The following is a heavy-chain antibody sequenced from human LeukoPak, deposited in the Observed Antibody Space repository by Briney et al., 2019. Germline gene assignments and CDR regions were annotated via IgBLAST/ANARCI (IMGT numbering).Heavy chain of an antibody. V-gene: IGHV3-53*01. CDR1: GFTVRSNY. Sequence: GGSLRLSCTASGFTVRSNYMFWVRQAPGKGLECVSVIYSDGSAYYADSVKGRFTISRDSSVNTLFLQMSSLRAEDTAMYYCAGALYYNYYETRYFAYWGQGTPVTVSS. D-gene: IGHD3-22*01. J-gene: IGHJ4*02. CDR2: IYSDGSA. CDR3: AGALYYNYYETRYFAY.